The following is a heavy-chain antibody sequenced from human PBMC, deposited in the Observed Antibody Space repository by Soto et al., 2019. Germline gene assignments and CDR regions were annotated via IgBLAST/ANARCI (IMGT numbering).Heavy chain of an antibody. J-gene: IGHJ5*02. D-gene: IGHD3-9*01. Sequence: SGPTLVNPTQTLTLTCTFSGFSLSTSGMCVSWIRQPPGKALEWLALIDRDDDKYYSTSLKTRLTISKDTSKNQVVLTMTNMDPVDTATYYCAHRPPYYVSLIGYWSLVWIDPWGQGTLVNLSS. CDR2: IDRDDDK. CDR1: GFSLSTSGMC. CDR3: AHRPPYYVSLIGYWSLVWIDP. V-gene: IGHV2-70*12.